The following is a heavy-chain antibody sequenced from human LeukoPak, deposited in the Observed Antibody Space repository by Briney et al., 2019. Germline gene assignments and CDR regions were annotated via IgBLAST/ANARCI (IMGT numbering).Heavy chain of an antibody. Sequence: SETLSLTCTVSGGSITSNSYYWGWIRQPPGNGLEWIGSIYYSGSTYYNPSLKSRVTISVDTSKNQFSLKLSSVTAADTAVYYCARPMTTVTTGDAFDIWGQGTMVTVSS. CDR1: GGSITSNSYY. D-gene: IGHD4-17*01. CDR2: IYYSGST. V-gene: IGHV4-39*01. J-gene: IGHJ3*02. CDR3: ARPMTTVTTGDAFDI.